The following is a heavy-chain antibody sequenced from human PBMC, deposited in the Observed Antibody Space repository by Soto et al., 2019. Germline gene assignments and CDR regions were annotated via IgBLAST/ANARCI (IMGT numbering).Heavy chain of an antibody. J-gene: IGHJ1*01. CDR2: IIPILGIA. CDR3: ARPSIYGDYGYFQH. CDR1: GGTFSSYT. V-gene: IGHV1-69*02. Sequence: GATVKVSCKASGGTFSSYTISWVRQAPGQGLEWMGRIIPILGIANYAQKFQGRVTITADKSTSTAYMELSSLRSEDTAVYYCARPSIYGDYGYFQHWGQGTLVTVSS. D-gene: IGHD4-17*01.